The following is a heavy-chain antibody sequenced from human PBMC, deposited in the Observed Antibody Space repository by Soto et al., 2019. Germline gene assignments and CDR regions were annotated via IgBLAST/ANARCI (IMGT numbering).Heavy chain of an antibody. D-gene: IGHD3-10*01. CDR1: GFTFSSYA. J-gene: IGHJ6*02. CDR2: ISYDGSNK. CDR3: ARDVVTMVRGVITYYYGMDV. Sequence: QVQLVESGGGVVQPGRSLRLSCAASGFTFSSYAMHWVRQAPGKGLEWVAVISYDGSNKYYADSVKGRFTISRDNSKNTLYLQMSSLRAEDTAVYYCARDVVTMVRGVITYYYGMDVWGQGTTVTVSS. V-gene: IGHV3-30-3*01.